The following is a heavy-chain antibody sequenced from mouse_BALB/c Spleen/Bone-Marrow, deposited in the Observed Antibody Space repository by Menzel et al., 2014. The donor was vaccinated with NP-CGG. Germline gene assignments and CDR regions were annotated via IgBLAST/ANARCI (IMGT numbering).Heavy chain of an antibody. CDR1: GFYIKDAY. CDR3: ARYGNYMCYYGMDY. D-gene: IGHD2-1*01. Sequence: EVQLVESGAELVKPGVSVKLFCTASGFYIKDAYMHWVKQRPEQGLEWIGWIDPANGNTKYDPKFKGKATLTADTSSSTAYMQLSNLTSEDTAVYYCARYGNYMCYYGMDYWGQGTSGTVSS. J-gene: IGHJ4*01. V-gene: IGHV14-3*02. CDR2: IDPANGNT.